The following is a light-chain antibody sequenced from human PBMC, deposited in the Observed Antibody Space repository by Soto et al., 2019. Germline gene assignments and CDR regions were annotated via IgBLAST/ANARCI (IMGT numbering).Light chain of an antibody. V-gene: IGLV1-40*01. CDR3: QSYDSSLSGWV. J-gene: IGLJ3*02. Sequence: QSVLTQPPSVSGAPGQRGTISCTGSSSNIGAGYDVHWYQQLPGTAPKLLIYGNSNRPSGVPDRFSGSNSGTSASLAITGLQAEDEADYYCQSYDSSLSGWVFGGGTKLTVL. CDR1: SSNIGAGYD. CDR2: GNS.